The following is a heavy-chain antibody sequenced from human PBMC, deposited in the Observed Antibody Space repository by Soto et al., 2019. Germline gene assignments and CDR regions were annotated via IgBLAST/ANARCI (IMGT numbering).Heavy chain of an antibody. V-gene: IGHV4-34*01. CDR3: ARGVSIAAAGTDWFDP. CDR1: GGSFSGYY. D-gene: IGHD6-13*01. CDR2: INHSGST. Sequence: PSETLSLTCAVYGGSFSGYYWSWIRQPPGKGLEWIGEINHSGSTNYNPSLKSRVTISVDTSKNQFSLKLSSVTAADTAVYYCARGVSIAAAGTDWFDPWGQGTLVTVSS. J-gene: IGHJ5*02.